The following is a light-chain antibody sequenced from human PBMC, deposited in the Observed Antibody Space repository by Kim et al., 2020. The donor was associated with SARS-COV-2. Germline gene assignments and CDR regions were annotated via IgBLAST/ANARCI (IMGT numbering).Light chain of an antibody. CDR3: QQYDTLSIT. V-gene: IGKV1-33*01. Sequence: ASIGDRVTITCQASQDIDKYLKWYQQKPGKAPKLVIYDASKLEAGVPSRFSGSGSETDFTFTISSLQPEDVATYYCQQYDTLSITFGQGTRLEIK. CDR2: DAS. CDR1: QDIDKY. J-gene: IGKJ5*01.